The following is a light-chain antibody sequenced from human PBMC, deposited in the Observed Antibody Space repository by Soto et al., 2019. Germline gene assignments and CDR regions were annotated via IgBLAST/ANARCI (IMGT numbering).Light chain of an antibody. CDR3: QQANSFPFT. J-gene: IGKJ3*01. CDR1: QGIDTW. V-gene: IGKV1D-12*01. Sequence: DIQMTQSPSSVSASVGDRVTITCRASQGIDTWLAWFQQKPGEAPRLLVYDTSSLQSGVPSRFSGSRSGTLFTLTISSLQPEDFATYFCQQANSFPFTFGPGTKGDIK. CDR2: DTS.